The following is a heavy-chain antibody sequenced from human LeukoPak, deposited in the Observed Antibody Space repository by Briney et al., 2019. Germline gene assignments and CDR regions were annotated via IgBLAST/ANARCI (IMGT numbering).Heavy chain of an antibody. D-gene: IGHD3-9*01. CDR3: ARQPYYDILTGYYRQLGYYYYGMDV. Sequence: PSETLSLTCTVSGGSISSYYWSWIRQPPGKGLEWIGYIYHSGSTNYNPSLKSRVTISVDTSKNQFSLKLSSVTAADTAVYYCARQPYYDILTGYYRQLGYYYYGMDVWGQGTTVTVSS. CDR1: GGSISSYY. CDR2: IYHSGST. V-gene: IGHV4-59*08. J-gene: IGHJ6*02.